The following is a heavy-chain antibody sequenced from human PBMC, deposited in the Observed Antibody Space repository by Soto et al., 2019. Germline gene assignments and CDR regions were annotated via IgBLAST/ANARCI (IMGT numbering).Heavy chain of an antibody. J-gene: IGHJ4*02. Sequence: QVQLVQSGAEVKKPGASVKVSCKASGYTFTSYAIHWVRQAPGQRLEWMGWINAGNGNTKYSQKFQDRVTITRDTSASTGYMELSSLSSEDTAVYYCARDLGGWPDYGGQGTLVTVSS. CDR1: GYTFTSYA. V-gene: IGHV1-3*01. CDR3: ARDLGGWPDY. CDR2: INAGNGNT. D-gene: IGHD6-19*01.